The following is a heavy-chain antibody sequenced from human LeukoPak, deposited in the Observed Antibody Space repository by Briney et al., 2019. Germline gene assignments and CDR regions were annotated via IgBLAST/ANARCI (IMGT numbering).Heavy chain of an antibody. Sequence: SETLSLTCTVSGASISSYYWSWIRQPAGKGLEWIGRIYSSGNTNYNPSLKSRVTMSVDTSKNQFSLKVSPVTAADTAVYYCASYRGNSAYYGSWGQGTLVTVSS. J-gene: IGHJ4*02. D-gene: IGHD4-23*01. V-gene: IGHV4-4*07. CDR2: IYSSGNT. CDR3: ASYRGNSAYYGS. CDR1: GASISSYY.